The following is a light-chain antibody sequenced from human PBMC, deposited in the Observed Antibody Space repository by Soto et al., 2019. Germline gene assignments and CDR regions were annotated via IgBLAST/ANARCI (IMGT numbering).Light chain of an antibody. CDR2: DAS. CDR1: QSVSSS. CDR3: QQRSNWPPIT. V-gene: IGKV3-11*01. J-gene: IGKJ5*01. Sequence: EIVLTQSPATLSLSPGERATLSCRASQSVSSSLAWYQQKPGQAPRLLIYDASNRATDIPARFSGSGSGTDFTLTISSLEPEDFAVYYCQQRSNWPPITFGQGTRLEIK.